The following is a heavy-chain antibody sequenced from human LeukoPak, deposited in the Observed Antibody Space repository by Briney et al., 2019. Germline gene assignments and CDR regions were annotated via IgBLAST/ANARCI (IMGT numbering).Heavy chain of an antibody. Sequence: GGSLRLSCAASGFTFDDYAMHWVRQAPGKGLEWVSLINGDGGSTYYADSVKGRFTISRDNSKNSLYLQMNSLRTEDTALYYCAKDKGVTIFGVVYYYMDVWGKGTTVTVSS. CDR3: AKDKGVTIFGVVYYYMDV. CDR2: INGDGGST. V-gene: IGHV3-43*02. J-gene: IGHJ6*03. CDR1: GFTFDDYA. D-gene: IGHD3-3*01.